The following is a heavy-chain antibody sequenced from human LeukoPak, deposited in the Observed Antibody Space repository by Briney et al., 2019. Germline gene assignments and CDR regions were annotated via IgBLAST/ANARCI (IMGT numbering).Heavy chain of an antibody. D-gene: IGHD3-3*01. J-gene: IGHJ4*02. CDR1: GGSFSGYY. Sequence: KPSETLSLTCAVYGGSFSGYYWSWIRQPPGKGLEWIGEINHSGSTNYNPSLKSRVTISVDTSKNQFSLKLSSVTAADTAVYYCARGFLEWFRPTYYFDYWGQGTLVTVSS. CDR2: INHSGST. CDR3: ARGFLEWFRPTYYFDY. V-gene: IGHV4-34*01.